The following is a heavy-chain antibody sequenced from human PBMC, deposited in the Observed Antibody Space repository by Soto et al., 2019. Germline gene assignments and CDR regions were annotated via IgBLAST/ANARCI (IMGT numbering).Heavy chain of an antibody. CDR1: GYTFTSYD. CDR2: MNPNSGNT. CDR3: ATGPLIDKEMALDY. D-gene: IGHD3-22*01. Sequence: GASVKVSCKASGYTFTSYDINWVRQATGQGLEWMGWMNPNSGNTGYAQKFQGRVTMTRNTSISTAYMELSSLRSEDTAVYYCATGPLIDKEMALDYWGQGTLVTVSS. V-gene: IGHV1-8*01. J-gene: IGHJ4*02.